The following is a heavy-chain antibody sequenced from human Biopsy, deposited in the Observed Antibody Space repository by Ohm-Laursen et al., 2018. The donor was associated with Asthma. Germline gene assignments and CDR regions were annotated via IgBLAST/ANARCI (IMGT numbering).Heavy chain of an antibody. CDR2: IYSGGTS. D-gene: IGHD3-22*01. CDR3: ARGDSSNWSHYYFDY. J-gene: IGHJ4*02. Sequence: SLRLSCSASGFAVSRDHMFWVRQAPGKGLEWVSVIYSGGTSHTTDSVRGRFTISRDYSKNTLYLQMHSLRAEDTAVYYCARGDSSNWSHYYFDYWGQGTLVTVSS. V-gene: IGHV3-53*01. CDR1: GFAVSRDH.